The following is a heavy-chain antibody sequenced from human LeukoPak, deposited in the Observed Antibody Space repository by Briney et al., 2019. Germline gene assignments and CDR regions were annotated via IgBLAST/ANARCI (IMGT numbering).Heavy chain of an antibody. CDR2: ISYDGSNK. D-gene: IGHD3-22*01. CDR3: AKATKWLPLGD. J-gene: IGHJ4*02. V-gene: IGHV3-30*18. CDR1: GFTFEDYG. Sequence: GGSLRLSCDASGFTFEDYGMSWVRQAPGKGLEWVAVISYDGSNKYYADSVKGRFTISRDNSKNTLYLQMNSLRAEDTAVYYCAKATKWLPLGDWGQGTLVTVSS.